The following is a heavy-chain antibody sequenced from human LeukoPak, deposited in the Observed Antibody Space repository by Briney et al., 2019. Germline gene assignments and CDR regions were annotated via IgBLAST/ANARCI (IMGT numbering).Heavy chain of an antibody. Sequence: SETLSLTCTVSGGSISSYYWSWIRQPAGKGLEWIGRIYTSGSTNYNPSLKSRVTMSVDTSKNQFSLKLSPVTAADTAVYYCARDPSNWNDDAFDIWGQGTMVTVSS. CDR1: GGSISSYY. D-gene: IGHD1-1*01. CDR3: ARDPSNWNDDAFDI. J-gene: IGHJ3*02. V-gene: IGHV4-4*07. CDR2: IYTSGST.